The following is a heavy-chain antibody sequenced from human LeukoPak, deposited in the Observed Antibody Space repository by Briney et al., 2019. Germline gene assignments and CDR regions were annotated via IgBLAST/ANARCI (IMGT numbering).Heavy chain of an antibody. CDR1: GGSISSGDYY. CDR3: ARDADYGGNPYFDY. V-gene: IGHV4-61*08. CDR2: IYYSGST. D-gene: IGHD4-23*01. Sequence: SETLSLTCTVSGGSISSGDYYWSWIRQPPGKGLEWIGYIYYSGSTNYNPSLKSRVTISVDTSKNQFSLKLSSVTAADTAVYYCARDADYGGNPYFDYWGQGTLVTVSS. J-gene: IGHJ4*02.